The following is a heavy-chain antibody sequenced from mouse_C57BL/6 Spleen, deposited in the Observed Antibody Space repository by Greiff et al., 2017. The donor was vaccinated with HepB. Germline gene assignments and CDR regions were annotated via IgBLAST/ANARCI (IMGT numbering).Heavy chain of an antibody. J-gene: IGHJ4*01. CDR1: GYTFTSYW. D-gene: IGHD2-1*01. Sequence: QVQLQQPGAELVKPGASVKLSCKASGYTFTSYWMHWVKQRPGQGLEWIGMIHPNSGSTNYNEKFKSKATLTVDKSSSTAYMQISSLTSEDSAVYYCARSIYYGNYHYAMDYWGQGTSVTVSS. V-gene: IGHV1-64*01. CDR3: ARSIYYGNYHYAMDY. CDR2: IHPNSGST.